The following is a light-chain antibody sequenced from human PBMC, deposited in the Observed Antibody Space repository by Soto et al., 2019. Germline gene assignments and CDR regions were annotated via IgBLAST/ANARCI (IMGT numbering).Light chain of an antibody. CDR1: SSNIGNNA. CDR3: AAWDDSLNGHV. V-gene: IGLV1-36*01. CDR2: YDV. J-gene: IGLJ1*01. Sequence: QSVLTQPPSVSEAPRQRVTISCSGSSSNIGNNAVNWYQQLPGKAPKLLIYYDVLLPSGVSDRFSGSKSATSASLAISGLQSEDEADYYCAAWDDSLNGHVFGTGTKLTVL.